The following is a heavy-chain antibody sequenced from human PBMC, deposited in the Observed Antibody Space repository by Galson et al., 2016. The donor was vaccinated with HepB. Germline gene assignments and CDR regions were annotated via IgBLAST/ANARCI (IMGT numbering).Heavy chain of an antibody. J-gene: IGHJ4*02. V-gene: IGHV3-21*01. CDR3: ARESSGALFDS. Sequence: SLRLSCAASGFTFSSHNMNWVRQAPGKGLEWVSSIGYSGTDRYYRDSVKGRFTIPRDNAGDSVFLQMNSLRAEDTALYYCARESSGALFDSWGQGTLVTVSS. CDR2: IGYSGTDR. CDR1: GFTFSSHN. D-gene: IGHD6-19*01.